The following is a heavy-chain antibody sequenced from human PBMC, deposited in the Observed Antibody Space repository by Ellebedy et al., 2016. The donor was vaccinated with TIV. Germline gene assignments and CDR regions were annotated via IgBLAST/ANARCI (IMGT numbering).Heavy chain of an antibody. Sequence: GESLKISXAASGFTFSSYAMSWVRQAPGKGLEWVSAISGSGGSTYYADSVKGRFTISRDNSKNTLYLQMNSLRAEDTAVYYCAKDGRGVKEWVVAARGVYWGQGTLVTVSS. V-gene: IGHV3-23*01. D-gene: IGHD2-15*01. CDR3: AKDGRGVKEWVVAARGVY. CDR2: ISGSGGST. J-gene: IGHJ4*02. CDR1: GFTFSSYA.